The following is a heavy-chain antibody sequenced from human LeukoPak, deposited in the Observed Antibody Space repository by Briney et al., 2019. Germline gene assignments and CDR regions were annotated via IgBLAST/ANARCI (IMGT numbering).Heavy chain of an antibody. CDR2: IYYSGGT. Sequence: PPQTLSLTCTVSGGSISSGGYYWSWIRQHPGKGLEWIGYIYYSGGTYYNPSLKSRVTISVDTSKNQFSLKLSSVTAADTAVYYCARDSYYYDSGGTIGGGFDYWGQGTLVTVSS. CDR1: GGSISSGGYY. CDR3: ARDSYYYDSGGTIGGGFDY. V-gene: IGHV4-31*03. J-gene: IGHJ4*02. D-gene: IGHD3-22*01.